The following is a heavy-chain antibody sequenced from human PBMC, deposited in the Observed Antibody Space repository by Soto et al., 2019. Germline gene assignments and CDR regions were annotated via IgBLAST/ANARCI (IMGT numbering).Heavy chain of an antibody. V-gene: IGHV4-59*08. D-gene: IGHD4-4*01. J-gene: IGHJ3*02. CDR2: IYYSGST. CDR1: GGSISSYY. CDR3: ARHEGGDYSNRLDAFYI. Sequence: QVQLQESGPGLVKPSETLSLTCTVSGGSISSYYWSWIRQPPGKGLEWIGYIYYSGSTNYNPSLKSRVTISVDTSKNQFSLKLSSVTAADTAVYYCARHEGGDYSNRLDAFYIWGQGTMVTVSS.